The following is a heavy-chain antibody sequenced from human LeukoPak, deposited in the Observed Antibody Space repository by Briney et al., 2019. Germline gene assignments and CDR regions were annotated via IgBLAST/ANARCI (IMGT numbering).Heavy chain of an antibody. CDR2: IAPSDSYT. CDR1: GYSFSNYW. CDR3: ARHRDCSSGACYPDY. J-gene: IGHJ4*02. V-gene: IGHV5-10-1*01. Sequence: GESLKISCKGSGYSFSNYWISWVRQMPGKGLEWMGRIAPSDSYTNYSPSFQGHVTISADKSITTAYLQWSGLKASDTAMYYCARHRDCSSGACYPDYWGQGTLVTVSS. D-gene: IGHD2-15*01.